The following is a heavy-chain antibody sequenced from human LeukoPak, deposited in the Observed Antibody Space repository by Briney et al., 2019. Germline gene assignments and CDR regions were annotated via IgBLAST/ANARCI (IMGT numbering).Heavy chain of an antibody. V-gene: IGHV4-31*03. CDR2: IRYSVRT. D-gene: IGHD2-21*02. CDR1: GGYIDTAGYF. J-gene: IGHJ6*02. Sequence: SDTLSLTCTVSGGYIDTAGYFWLWIRQHPGKGLEGIGDIRYSVRTYYNPSLKSRVTISLDTSKNQFSLKLRSVTVADTAVYYCARDRAVVTAVGGRYYSMDVWGQGTTVTVSS. CDR3: ARDRAVVTAVGGRYYSMDV.